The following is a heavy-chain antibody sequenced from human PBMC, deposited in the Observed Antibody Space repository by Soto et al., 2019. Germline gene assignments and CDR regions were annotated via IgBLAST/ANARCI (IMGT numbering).Heavy chain of an antibody. Sequence: ASVKVSCKASGDTFTTYDINWVRQATGHGLEWMGWINPNSGKIGYAQKFQGRVTMTRDTAIRTAYMEVSSLRSDDTAVYYCARGRASGSYYLLDYWGQGTLVTVSS. CDR2: INPNSGKI. CDR3: ARGRASGSYYLLDY. V-gene: IGHV1-8*01. CDR1: GDTFTTYD. J-gene: IGHJ4*02. D-gene: IGHD3-10*01.